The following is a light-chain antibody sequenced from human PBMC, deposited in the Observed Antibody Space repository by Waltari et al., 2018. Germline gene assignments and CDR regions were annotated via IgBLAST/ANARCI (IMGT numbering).Light chain of an antibody. Sequence: QAVLPQPSSLSASPGASASPTCTLRSDINVVTSRIYWYQQQPGSPPQYLLRYKSDSDKQQGSGVPSRFSGSKDASANAGNLVISGLQSEDEADYYCMIWHSSAWVFGGGTKLTVL. CDR3: MIWHSSAWV. CDR2: YKSDSDK. CDR1: SDINVVTSR. J-gene: IGLJ3*02. V-gene: IGLV5-45*02.